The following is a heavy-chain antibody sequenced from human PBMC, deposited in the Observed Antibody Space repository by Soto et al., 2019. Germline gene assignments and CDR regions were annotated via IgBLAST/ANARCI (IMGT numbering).Heavy chain of an antibody. D-gene: IGHD2-2*02. CDR1: GYTFTSYG. CDR2: ISAYNGNT. Sequence: ASVKVSCKAAGYTFTSYGISWVRQAPGQGLEWMGWISAYNGNTNYAQKLQGRVTMTTDTSTSTAYMELRSLRSDDTAVYYCARADCSSTSCYTLDYYYYGMDVWGQGTTVTVSS. J-gene: IGHJ6*02. V-gene: IGHV1-18*01. CDR3: ARADCSSTSCYTLDYYYYGMDV.